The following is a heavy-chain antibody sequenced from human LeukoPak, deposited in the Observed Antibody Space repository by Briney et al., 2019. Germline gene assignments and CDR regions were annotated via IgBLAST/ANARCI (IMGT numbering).Heavy chain of an antibody. CDR1: GFXFSSND. J-gene: IGHJ5*02. CDR2: IWYDGNNK. CDR3: ATDAGHWFDP. Sequence: GGSLRLSCAASGFXFSSNDIHWVRQAPGKGLEWVAVIWYDGNNKYYADSVKGRFTISRDNSKNTLFLQMNSLRAEDTAVYYCATDAGHWFDPWGQGTLVTVSS. V-gene: IGHV3-33*01.